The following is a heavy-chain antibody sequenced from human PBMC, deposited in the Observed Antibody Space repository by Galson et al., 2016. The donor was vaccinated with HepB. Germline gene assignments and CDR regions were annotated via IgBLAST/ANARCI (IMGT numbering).Heavy chain of an antibody. CDR2: ISSSSDKI. V-gene: IGHV3-21*01. CDR3: ARDGTSLIQGVLLVF. CDR1: GFSFSTYY. J-gene: IGHJ4*02. Sequence: SLRLSCAASGFSFSTYYMTWVRQAPGKGLEWVSSISSSSDKIYYGDSVRGRFTISRDNAKNSLYLQMNSLRGEDTAVYYCARDGTSLIQGVLLVFWGQGTLGTVSS. D-gene: IGHD3-10*01.